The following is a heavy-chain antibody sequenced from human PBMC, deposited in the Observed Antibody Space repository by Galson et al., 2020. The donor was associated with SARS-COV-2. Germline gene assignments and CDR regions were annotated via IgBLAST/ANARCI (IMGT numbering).Heavy chain of an antibody. CDR1: GFTLTELS. J-gene: IGHJ6*02. CDR3: ATSPVVVVAATPAYYYYYGMDV. Sequence: ASVKVSCKVSGFTLTELSMHWVRQAPGKGLAWMGGFDPEDGETIYAQKFQGRVTMTEDTSTDTAYMEPSSLRSEDTAVYYCATSPVVVVAATPAYYYYYGMDVWGQGTTVTVSS. D-gene: IGHD2-15*01. V-gene: IGHV1-24*01. CDR2: FDPEDGET.